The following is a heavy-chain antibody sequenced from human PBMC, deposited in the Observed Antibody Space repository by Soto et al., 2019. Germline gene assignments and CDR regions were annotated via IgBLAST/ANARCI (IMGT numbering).Heavy chain of an antibody. CDR2: IWYDRSNK. D-gene: IGHD6-13*01. CDR3: ARVISSSWYFGAKIDY. CDR1: GFTFSSYG. J-gene: IGHJ4*02. Sequence: QVQLVESGGGVVQPGRSLRLSCAASGFTFSSYGMHWVRQAPGKGLEWVAVIWYDRSNKYYADSVKGRFTISRDNSKNTLYLQMNSLRAEDTAVYYCARVISSSWYFGAKIDYWGQGTLVTVSS. V-gene: IGHV3-33*01.